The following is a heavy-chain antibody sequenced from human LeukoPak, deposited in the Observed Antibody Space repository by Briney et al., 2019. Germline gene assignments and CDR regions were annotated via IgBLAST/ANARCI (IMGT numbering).Heavy chain of an antibody. CDR1: GESFNDYY. V-gene: IGHV4-34*01. Sequence: PSETLSLTCAVYGESFNDYYWSWIRQPPGKGLEWIGEINHRGRTSYNPSLKSRVTISVDTSKNQFSLRLSSVTPADTAMYYCARVDYGDYSKDFDYWGQGILVTVSS. D-gene: IGHD4-17*01. CDR3: ARVDYGDYSKDFDY. J-gene: IGHJ4*02. CDR2: INHRGRT.